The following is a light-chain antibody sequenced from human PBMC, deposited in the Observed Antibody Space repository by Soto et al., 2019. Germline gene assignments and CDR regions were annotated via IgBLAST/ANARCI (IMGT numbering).Light chain of an antibody. CDR1: QSISSW. J-gene: IGKJ4*01. CDR2: KTS. CDR3: QQYDSYPLT. Sequence: DIQMTQSPSTLSASVGARVTITCRASQSISSWLAWYQQKPGKAANLLIYKTSSLESGVPSRFSGSGSGTEFTLTVNSLQPDDFATYYCQQYDSYPLTFGGGTKVEIK. V-gene: IGKV1-5*03.